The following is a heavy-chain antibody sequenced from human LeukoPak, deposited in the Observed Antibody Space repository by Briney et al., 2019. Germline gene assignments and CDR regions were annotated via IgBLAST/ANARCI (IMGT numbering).Heavy chain of an antibody. CDR2: MKQDGSEQ. CDR1: GFTFSNYW. J-gene: IGHJ4*02. CDR3: ARDRHYDFWSGYYTPFNS. D-gene: IGHD3-3*01. V-gene: IGHV3-7*03. Sequence: GGSLRLSCTASGFTFSNYWMSWVRQAPGKGLEWVANMKQDGSEQYYVDSMKGRFAISRDNAKNSLYLQINSLRAEDTAVYYCARDRHYDFWSGYYTPFNSWGQGTLVTVSS.